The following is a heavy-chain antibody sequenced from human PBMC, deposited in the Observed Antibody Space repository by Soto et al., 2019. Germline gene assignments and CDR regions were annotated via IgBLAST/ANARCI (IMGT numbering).Heavy chain of an antibody. CDR1: GYTLTELS. D-gene: IGHD6-6*01. CDR3: ATVIRGAPEYSDQRSTTLKNNWFDP. CDR2: FDPEDGET. J-gene: IGHJ5*02. V-gene: IGHV1-24*01. Sequence: ASVKVSCKVSGYTLTELSMHWVRQAPGKGLEWMGGFDPEDGETIYAQKFQGRVTMTEDTSTDTAYMELSSLRSEDTAVYYCATVIRGAPEYSDQRSTTLKNNWFDPWGQGTLVTVSS.